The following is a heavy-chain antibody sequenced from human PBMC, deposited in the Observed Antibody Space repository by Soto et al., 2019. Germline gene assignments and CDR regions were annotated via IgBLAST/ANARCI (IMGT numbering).Heavy chain of an antibody. CDR3: ARVVHADYYDSSGSNWFDP. CDR1: GGSFSGYY. CDR2: INHSGST. J-gene: IGHJ5*02. Sequence: ETLSLTCAVYGGSFSGYYWSWIRQPPGKGLEWIGEINHSGSTNYNPSLKSRVTISVDTSKNQFSLKLSSVTAADTAVYYCARVVHADYYDSSGSNWFDPWGQGTLVTVSS. D-gene: IGHD3-22*01. V-gene: IGHV4-34*01.